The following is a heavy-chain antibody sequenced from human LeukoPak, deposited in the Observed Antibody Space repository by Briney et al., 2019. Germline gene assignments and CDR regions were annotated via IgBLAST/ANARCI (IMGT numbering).Heavy chain of an antibody. J-gene: IGHJ4*02. CDR1: GGTFSSYA. CDR3: ARDCIGCHGFDY. CDR2: IIPIFGTA. V-gene: IGHV1-69*05. Sequence: SVKVSCTASGGTFSSYAISWVRQAPGHGLEWMGGIIPIFGTANCAQKFQGRVTITTDESTSTAYMELSSLRSEDTAVYYCARDCIGCHGFDYWGQGTLVTVSS. D-gene: IGHD2-15*01.